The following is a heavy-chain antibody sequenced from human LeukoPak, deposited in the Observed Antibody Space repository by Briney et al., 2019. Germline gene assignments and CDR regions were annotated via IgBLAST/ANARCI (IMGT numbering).Heavy chain of an antibody. Sequence: PLETLSLTCTVSGASVTTSYWSWLRHLPGKSPEWIGYIYYSGSPIYSPSLNSRVTISLDTSKNRFSLKLTSVTAADTAVYYCAREGYGSRSRDNWLDPWGQGTLVTVSS. CDR1: GASVTTSY. CDR2: IYYSGSP. V-gene: IGHV4-59*02. D-gene: IGHD3-10*01. J-gene: IGHJ5*02. CDR3: AREGYGSRSRDNWLDP.